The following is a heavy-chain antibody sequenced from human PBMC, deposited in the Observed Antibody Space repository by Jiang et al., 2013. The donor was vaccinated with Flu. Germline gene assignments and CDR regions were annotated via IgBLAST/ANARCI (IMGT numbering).Heavy chain of an antibody. Sequence: GAEVKKPGESLKISCKGSGYSFTSYWIGWVRQMPGKGLEWMGIIYPGDSDTRYSPSFQGQVTISADKSISTAYLQWSSLKASDTAMYYCARRGYSYGLPLPNWFDPWGQGTLVTVSS. J-gene: IGHJ5*02. CDR1: GYSFTSYW. D-gene: IGHD5-18*01. CDR2: IYPGDSDT. V-gene: IGHV5-51*01. CDR3: ARRGYSYGLPLPNWFDP.